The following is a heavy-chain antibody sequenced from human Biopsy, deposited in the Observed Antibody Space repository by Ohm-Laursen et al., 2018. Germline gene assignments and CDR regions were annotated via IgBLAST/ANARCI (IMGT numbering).Heavy chain of an antibody. Sequence: SLRLSCAASGFTFNRYWMNWVRQAPGKGLEWVANIKQDGSEKYYGDSVKGRFTISSDTAKNSLFLLMSSLSADDTAVYYSARARTFQYRRTDTFHEGWFDTWGQGTLVTVSS. CDR1: GFTFNRYW. CDR3: ARARTFQYRRTDTFHEGWFDT. CDR2: IKQDGSEK. J-gene: IGHJ5*02. V-gene: IGHV3-7*04. D-gene: IGHD2-8*02.